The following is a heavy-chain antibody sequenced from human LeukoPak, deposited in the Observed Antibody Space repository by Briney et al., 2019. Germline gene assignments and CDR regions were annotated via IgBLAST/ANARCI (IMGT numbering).Heavy chain of an antibody. J-gene: IGHJ3*01. CDR1: GITFSTYW. Sequence: GGTLRLSCAASGITFSTYWMHWVRQAPGKGLVWVSRNRVGSTTSYFSSVEGRFTISRDNAKNTLYLQVNSLRAEDTAVYYCARAGTVVDYDPSDAFDVWGQGTMVTVSS. D-gene: IGHD3-22*01. CDR3: ARAGTVVDYDPSDAFDV. V-gene: IGHV3-74*01. CDR2: NRVGSTT.